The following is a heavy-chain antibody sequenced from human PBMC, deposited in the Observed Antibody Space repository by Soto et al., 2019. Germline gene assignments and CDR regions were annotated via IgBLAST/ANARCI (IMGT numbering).Heavy chain of an antibody. CDR3: ARRPIAAAAYYYYYGMDV. D-gene: IGHD6-13*01. CDR1: GGSVSSGRYY. V-gene: IGHV4-39*01. Sequence: PSETLSLTCTLSGGSVSSGRYYGSWIRQPPGKGLELIGSIYYSGSTYYNPSLNSRVTISLDTSKNQFSLKLSSVTAADTAVYYCARRPIAAAAYYYYYGMDVWGQGTTVTVSS. J-gene: IGHJ6*02. CDR2: IYYSGST.